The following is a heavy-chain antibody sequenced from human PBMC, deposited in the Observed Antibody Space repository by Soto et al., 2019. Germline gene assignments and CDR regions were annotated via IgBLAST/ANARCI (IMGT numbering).Heavy chain of an antibody. D-gene: IGHD3-3*01. V-gene: IGHV1-18*04. CDR3: ASAHYDFWSGYKRPYYYYGMDV. CDR1: GYTFTSYG. Sequence: ASVKVSCKASGYTFTSYGISWVRQAPGQGLEWMGWISAYNGNTNYAQKLQGRVTMTTDTSTSTAYMELRSLRSDDTAVYYCASAHYDFWSGYKRPYYYYGMDVWGQRTTLTVSS. J-gene: IGHJ6*02. CDR2: ISAYNGNT.